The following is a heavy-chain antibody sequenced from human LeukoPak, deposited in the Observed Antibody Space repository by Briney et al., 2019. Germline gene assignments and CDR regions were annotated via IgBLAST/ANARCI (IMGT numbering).Heavy chain of an antibody. V-gene: IGHV3-23*01. Sequence: PGGSLRLSCVASGFSFSTYGMSWVRQAPGKGLEWLSAIDGNGAKTFYADSGKGRFTISRDNSANTLYLQMNSLRAEDTAVYYCARGGGYSYGSFDYWGQGTLVTVSS. CDR1: GFSFSTYG. CDR3: ARGGGYSYGSFDY. CDR2: IDGNGAKT. D-gene: IGHD5-18*01. J-gene: IGHJ4*02.